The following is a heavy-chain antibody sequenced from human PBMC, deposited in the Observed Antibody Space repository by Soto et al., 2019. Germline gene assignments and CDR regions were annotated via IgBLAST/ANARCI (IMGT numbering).Heavy chain of an antibody. CDR3: ARSSSAAGTGYYYYYGMDV. D-gene: IGHD6-13*01. CDR1: GGTFSSYA. Sequence: QVQLVQSGAEVKKPGSSVKVSCKASGGTFSSYAISWVRQAPGQGLEWMGGIIPIFGTANYAQKFQGRVTLTADESTSTAYMELSSLRSEDTAVYYCARSSSAAGTGYYYYYGMDVWGQGTTVTVSS. CDR2: IIPIFGTA. J-gene: IGHJ6*02. V-gene: IGHV1-69*01.